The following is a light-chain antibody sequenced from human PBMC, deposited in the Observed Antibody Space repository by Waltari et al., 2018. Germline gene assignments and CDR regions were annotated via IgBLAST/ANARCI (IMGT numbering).Light chain of an antibody. Sequence: DIQMTQSPSSLSASVGGRVTSTCRASQSITISLSWYHHKPGKAPTLLIYAASSWQGGVSTRFSCSRSFTDFNLTISTLQPEDYASDYYKQSYSALTFGGGTKVEIK. CDR3: KQSYSALT. V-gene: IGKV1-39*01. CDR2: AAS. CDR1: QSITIS. J-gene: IGKJ4*01.